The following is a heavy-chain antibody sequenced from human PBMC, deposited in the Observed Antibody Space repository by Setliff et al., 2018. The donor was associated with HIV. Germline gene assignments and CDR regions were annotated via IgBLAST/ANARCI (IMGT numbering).Heavy chain of an antibody. D-gene: IGHD1-26*01. V-gene: IGHV1-2*02. CDR2: IDPKSGET. J-gene: IGHJ4*02. Sequence: ASVKVSCKTSGYTFTRYYIRWVRQAPGQGLEWMAWIDPKSGETNYEQEFQGRVTLTRDTSISTAYLELTSLRSDDTAIFYCMRGREIGSRSPLELSDYWGQGTLVTVSS. CDR3: MRGREIGSRSPLELSDY. CDR1: GYTFTRYY.